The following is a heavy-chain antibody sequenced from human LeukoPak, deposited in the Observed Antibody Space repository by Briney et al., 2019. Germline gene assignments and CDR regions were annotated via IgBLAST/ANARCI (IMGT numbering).Heavy chain of an antibody. D-gene: IGHD3-22*01. CDR2: THTSGST. CDR3: ARNSYDSSGYYPLDY. Sequence: SETLSLTCTVSGDSISSYYWSWIRQPAGKGLEWIGRTHTSGSTNYNPSLKSRVTMSVDTSKNQFSLKLSSVTAADTALYYCARNSYDSSGYYPLDYWGQGTLVTVSS. V-gene: IGHV4-4*07. J-gene: IGHJ4*02. CDR1: GDSISSYY.